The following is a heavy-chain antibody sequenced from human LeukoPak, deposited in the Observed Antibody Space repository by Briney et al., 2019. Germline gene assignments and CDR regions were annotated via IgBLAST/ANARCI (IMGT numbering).Heavy chain of an antibody. CDR2: VYYSGKT. CDR1: GGSISSSTYY. J-gene: IGHJ6*03. Sequence: SETLSLTCTVSGGSISSSTYYWGWIRQPPGKGLEWIGSVYYSGKTYYNPYLKSRVTMSVDTSKNQFSLRLSSVTAADTAVYYCAKSAYYYYYMDVWGKGTTVTVSS. V-gene: IGHV4-39*07. CDR3: AKSAYYYYYMDV.